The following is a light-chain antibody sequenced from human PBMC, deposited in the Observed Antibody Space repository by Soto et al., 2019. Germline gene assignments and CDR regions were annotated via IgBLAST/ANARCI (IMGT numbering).Light chain of an antibody. V-gene: IGKV3-20*01. Sequence: DIVLTQSPDTLSLSPGERATLSCRASQSVSSNYLAWYQQKPGQAPRLLIYGASTRATGIPDRFSGSGSGTKFTLTIRRLEPEDFAVYYCQQYGSSSYTFGQGTRLEIK. CDR3: QQYGSSSYT. CDR2: GAS. J-gene: IGKJ2*01. CDR1: QSVSSNY.